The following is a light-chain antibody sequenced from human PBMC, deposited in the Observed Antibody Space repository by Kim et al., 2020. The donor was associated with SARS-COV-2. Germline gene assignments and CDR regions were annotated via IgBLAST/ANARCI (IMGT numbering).Light chain of an antibody. Sequence: VSPGQPASIPCSGDKLGDKYVCWYQQKPGQSPVLVIYQDTKRPSGIPGRFSGYKSGNTATLTIGGTQAMDEADYYCQAWDSGITYVFGTGTKVTVL. CDR3: QAWDSGITYV. J-gene: IGLJ1*01. V-gene: IGLV3-1*01. CDR1: KLGDKY. CDR2: QDT.